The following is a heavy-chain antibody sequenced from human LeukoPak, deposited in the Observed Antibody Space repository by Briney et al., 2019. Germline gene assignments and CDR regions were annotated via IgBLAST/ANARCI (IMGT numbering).Heavy chain of an antibody. Sequence: PGGSLRLSCAASGFTFSSYGMHWVRQAPGKGLEGVAVIWYDGSNKYYADSVKGRFTISRDNSKNTLYLQMNSLRAEDTAVYYCAKDLRDGYNLNYYFDYWGQGTLVTVPS. D-gene: IGHD5-24*01. J-gene: IGHJ4*02. V-gene: IGHV3-33*06. CDR1: GFTFSSYG. CDR2: IWYDGSNK. CDR3: AKDLRDGYNLNYYFDY.